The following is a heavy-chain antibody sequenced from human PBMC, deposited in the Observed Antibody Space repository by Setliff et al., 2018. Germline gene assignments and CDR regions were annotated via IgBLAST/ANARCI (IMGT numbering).Heavy chain of an antibody. V-gene: IGHV3-7*01. J-gene: IGHJ4*02. Sequence: GESLKISCAASGFTFNDDWMSWVRQAPGKGLEWVANINPDAYKRNYGDSVRGRFTISRDNAKNLVYLQMNSLRVDDTAIYYCARVGDYYVHNWGQGALVTVSS. CDR2: INPDAYKR. CDR1: GFTFNDDW. D-gene: IGHD4-17*01. CDR3: ARVGDYYVHN.